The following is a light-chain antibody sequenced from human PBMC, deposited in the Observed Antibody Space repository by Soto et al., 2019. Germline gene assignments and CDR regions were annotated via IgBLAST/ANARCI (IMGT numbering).Light chain of an antibody. J-gene: IGKJ2*01. CDR3: QQYNNWPPYT. CDR2: GAS. CDR1: QSVSSN. Sequence: EIVMTQSPATLSVSPGEGATLSCRASQSVSSNLAWYQQKSGQAPRLLIYGASTRATGIPARFSGSGSGTEFTLAISSLQSEDFAVYYCQQYNNWPPYTFGQGTKLEIK. V-gene: IGKV3-15*01.